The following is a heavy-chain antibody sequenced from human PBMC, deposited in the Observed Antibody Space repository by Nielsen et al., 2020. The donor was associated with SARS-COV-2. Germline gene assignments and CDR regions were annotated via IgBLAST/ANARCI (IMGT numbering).Heavy chain of an antibody. CDR2: ISGSGGST. V-gene: IGHV3-23*01. CDR1: GFTFSSYA. D-gene: IGHD3-22*01. CDR3: AKDVRGVRYYDSSGYLGDY. J-gene: IGHJ4*02. Sequence: GESLKISCAASGFTFSSYAMSWVRQAPGKGLEWVSAISGSGGSTYYADSVKGRFTISRDNSKNTLYLQMNSLRAEDKAVYYCAKDVRGVRYYDSSGYLGDYWGQGTLVTVSS.